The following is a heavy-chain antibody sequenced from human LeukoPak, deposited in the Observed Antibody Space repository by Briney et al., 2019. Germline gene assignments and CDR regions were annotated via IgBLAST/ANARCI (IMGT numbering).Heavy chain of an antibody. CDR1: GGSISGGGYH. CDR3: ASTTGYSSSWPHFDY. D-gene: IGHD6-13*01. Sequence: SETLSLTCTVSGGSISGGGYHWTWIRQHPGKGLEWIGYIYYTGSTYSNPSLKSRVTISVDTSKNQFSLKLSSMTAADTAVYYCASTTGYSSSWPHFDYWGQGTLVTVSS. CDR2: IYYTGST. V-gene: IGHV4-31*03. J-gene: IGHJ4*02.